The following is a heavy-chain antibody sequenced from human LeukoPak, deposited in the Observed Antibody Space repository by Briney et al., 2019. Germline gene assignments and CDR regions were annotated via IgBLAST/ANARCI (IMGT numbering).Heavy chain of an antibody. D-gene: IGHD3-3*01. J-gene: IGHJ5*02. CDR1: GGSLCSSMYY. CDR2: VYFGGST. V-gene: IGHV4-39*01. Sequence: SGALSLTRTVSGGSLCSSMYYWGSVRLPPGTGLGWIGCVYFGGSTYYNPLRKTEVTISVDTSTIQFYMKLSCVTAADTAVYSCARQMGGQQPFGVNWFDPWGQGTLVTVSS. CDR3: ARQMGGQQPFGVNWFDP.